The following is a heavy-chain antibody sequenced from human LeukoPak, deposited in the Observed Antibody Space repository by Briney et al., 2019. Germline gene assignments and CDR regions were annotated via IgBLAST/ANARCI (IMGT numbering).Heavy chain of an antibody. V-gene: IGHV3-7*01. CDR2: IKEDGSEK. D-gene: IGHD1-1*01. J-gene: IGHJ4*02. Sequence: GGSLRLSCTASGFTFSNNWMSWVRQAPGKGLEWVANIKEDGSEKYYVDSVKGRFTISRDNAKNSLFLQMNSLRAEDTAVYYCVIEERWGPGTLVTVSP. CDR3: VIEER. CDR1: GFTFSNNW.